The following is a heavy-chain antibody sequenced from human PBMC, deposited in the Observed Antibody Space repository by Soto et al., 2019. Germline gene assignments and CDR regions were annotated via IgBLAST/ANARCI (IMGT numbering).Heavy chain of an antibody. D-gene: IGHD3-22*01. J-gene: IGHJ3*01. Sequence: GGSLRLSCAASGFTVSSKYMSWVRQAPGKRQEWVSVIYSGDSTYYADSVKGRFTISRDNAKNSLYLQMNSLRAEDTAVYYCARDQLYYNDISGRPLNAFDVWGQGTMVTVSS. V-gene: IGHV3-66*01. CDR2: IYSGDST. CDR3: ARDQLYYNDISGRPLNAFDV. CDR1: GFTVSSKY.